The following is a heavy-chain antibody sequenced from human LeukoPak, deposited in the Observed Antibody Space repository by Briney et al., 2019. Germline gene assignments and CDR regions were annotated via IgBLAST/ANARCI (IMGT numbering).Heavy chain of an antibody. CDR3: ARDRGRYYYMDV. CDR1: GFTFSSYS. Sequence: GGSLRLSCAASGFTFSSYSMNWVRQAPGKGLEWVLSISSSSSYIYYADSVKGRFTISRDNAKNSLYLQMNSLRAEDTAVYYCARDRGRYYYMDVWGKGTTVTVSS. J-gene: IGHJ6*03. V-gene: IGHV3-21*01. D-gene: IGHD3-10*01. CDR2: ISSSSSYI.